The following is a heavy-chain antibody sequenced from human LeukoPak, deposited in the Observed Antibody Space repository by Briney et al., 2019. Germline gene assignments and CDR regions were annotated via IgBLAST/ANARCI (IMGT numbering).Heavy chain of an antibody. J-gene: IGHJ4*02. CDR3: AREFGELLAPVGNY. D-gene: IGHD3-10*01. CDR2: INTNTGNP. V-gene: IGHV7-4-1*02. CDR1: GYTFTSYA. Sequence: ASVKVSCKASGYTFTSYAMNWVRQAPGQGLEWMGWINTNTGNPTYAQGFTGRFVFSLDTSVSTAYPQISSLKAEDTAVYYCAREFGELLAPVGNYWGQGTLVTVSS.